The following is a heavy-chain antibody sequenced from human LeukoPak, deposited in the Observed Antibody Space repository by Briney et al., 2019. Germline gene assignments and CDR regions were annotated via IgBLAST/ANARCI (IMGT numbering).Heavy chain of an antibody. Sequence: GGSLRLSCAASGFTFSSYGMHWARQAPGKGLEWVAFIRYDGSNKYYADSVKGRFTISRDNSKNTLYLQMNSLRAEDTAVYYCAKDRSLYYGMDVWGQGTTVTVSS. V-gene: IGHV3-30*02. J-gene: IGHJ6*02. CDR1: GFTFSSYG. CDR2: IRYDGSNK. CDR3: AKDRSLYYGMDV.